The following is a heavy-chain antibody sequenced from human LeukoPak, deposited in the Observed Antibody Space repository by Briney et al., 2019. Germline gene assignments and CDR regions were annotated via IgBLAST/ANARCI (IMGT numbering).Heavy chain of an antibody. CDR3: ASLRAGSSGYTDWYFDL. Sequence: NASETLSLTCAVYGVSFSGYYWSWIRQPPGKGLEWIGEINRSGSTNYNPSLKSRVTISVDTSKNQFSLKLSSVTAADTAVYYCASLRAGSSGYTDWYFDLWGRGTPVTVSS. D-gene: IGHD3-22*01. V-gene: IGHV4-34*01. CDR2: INRSGST. CDR1: GVSFSGYY. J-gene: IGHJ2*01.